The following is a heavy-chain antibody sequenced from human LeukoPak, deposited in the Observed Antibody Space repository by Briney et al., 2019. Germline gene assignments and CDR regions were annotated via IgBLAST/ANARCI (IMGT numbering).Heavy chain of an antibody. D-gene: IGHD3-9*01. CDR1: GFTFSNAW. Sequence: GGSLRLSCAASGFTFSNAWMSWVRRASGKGLEWVGRIKSKTDGGTTDYAAPVKGRFTISRDDSKNTLYLQMNSLKTEDTAVCYCTTPRYFHGLSGGWGQGTLVTVSS. J-gene: IGHJ4*02. CDR2: IKSKTDGGTT. V-gene: IGHV3-15*01. CDR3: TTPRYFHGLSGG.